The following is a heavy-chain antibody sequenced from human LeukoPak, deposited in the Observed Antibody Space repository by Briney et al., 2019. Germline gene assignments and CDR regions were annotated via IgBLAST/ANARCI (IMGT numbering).Heavy chain of an antibody. D-gene: IGHD6-19*01. Sequence: GGSLRLSCAASGFTFSSYDMHWVRQAPGKGLEWVAVISYDGSNKYHADSVKGRFTISRDNSKNTLYLQMNSLRAEDTAVHYCAKDLGGAVAGTTFFDYWGQGTLVTVSS. CDR2: ISYDGSNK. CDR3: AKDLGGAVAGTTFFDY. CDR1: GFTFSSYD. V-gene: IGHV3-30*18. J-gene: IGHJ4*02.